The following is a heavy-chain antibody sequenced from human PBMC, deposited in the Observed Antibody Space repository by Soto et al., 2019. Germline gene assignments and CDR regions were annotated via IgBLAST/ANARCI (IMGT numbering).Heavy chain of an antibody. CDR3: ARGVQFTNY. V-gene: IGHV1-3*01. CDR2: INAGNGAT. Sequence: QVQLVQSGAEVKQPGASVKVSCKASGYTFTSYAIHWVRQAPGQGLEWVGWINAGNGATKYSQNLQDRVTITRDTSASTAYMELSSLQSEDTAVYYCARGVQFTNYWGQGTLVTVSS. CDR1: GYTFTSYA. J-gene: IGHJ4*02.